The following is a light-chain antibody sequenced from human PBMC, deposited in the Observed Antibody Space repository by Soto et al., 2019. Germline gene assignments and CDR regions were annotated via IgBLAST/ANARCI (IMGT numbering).Light chain of an antibody. CDR3: QQYNNWPPAWT. CDR1: QSFTSN. CDR2: GAS. J-gene: IGKJ1*01. V-gene: IGKV3-15*01. Sequence: EIVMTQSPATLSVSPGERATLSCRASQSFTSNLAWYQQKPGQAPRLLIYGASTRATGIPARFSGSGSGTEFTLTISSLQSADFAVYYCQQYNNWPPAWTFGQGTKVEIK.